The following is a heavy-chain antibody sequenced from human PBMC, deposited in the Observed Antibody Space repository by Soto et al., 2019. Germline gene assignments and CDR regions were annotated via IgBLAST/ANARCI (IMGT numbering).Heavy chain of an antibody. J-gene: IGHJ5*02. CDR3: ARGHISSTKNWLDP. V-gene: IGHV1-8*01. CDR2: MNPNSGNT. Sequence: QVQLVQSGAEVKKPGASVKVSCKGSGYTITSYNINWVRQATGQGLEWMGWMNPNSGNTGYAQTLQGRVTMTWDTSISTAYMELSSLRFEDTAMYYCARGHISSTKNWLDPWGQGTLVTVSS. CDR1: GYTITSYN. D-gene: IGHD6-6*01.